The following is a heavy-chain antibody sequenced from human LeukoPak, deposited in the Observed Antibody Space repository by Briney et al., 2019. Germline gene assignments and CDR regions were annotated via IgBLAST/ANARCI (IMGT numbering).Heavy chain of an antibody. D-gene: IGHD5-18*01. V-gene: IGHV3-74*01. J-gene: IGHJ4*02. CDR2: INSDGSST. Sequence: GGSLRLSCAASRFTFSSYWMHWVRQAPGKGLVWVSRINSDGSSTSYADSVKGRFTISRDNAKNTLYLQMNSLRAEDTAVYYCARAGGGYSYGHQGYWGQGTLVTVSS. CDR1: RFTFSSYW. CDR3: ARAGGGYSYGHQGY.